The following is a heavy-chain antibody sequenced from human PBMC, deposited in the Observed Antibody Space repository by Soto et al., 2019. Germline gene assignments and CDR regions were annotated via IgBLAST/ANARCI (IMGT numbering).Heavy chain of an antibody. D-gene: IGHD5-12*01. V-gene: IGHV1-2*02. CDR2: IDPKSGGT. Sequence: QLVQSGAEGKKPWASVRVSCKTSGPTFIAYYIHWVRQAPGQGLEWMGWIDPKSGGTTYEQKFLGRVTMTRDTSINTAYMDLNRLTSDDTAVYYCARVSVDVPEWGQGTLITVSS. J-gene: IGHJ4*02. CDR1: GPTFIAYY. CDR3: ARVSVDVPE.